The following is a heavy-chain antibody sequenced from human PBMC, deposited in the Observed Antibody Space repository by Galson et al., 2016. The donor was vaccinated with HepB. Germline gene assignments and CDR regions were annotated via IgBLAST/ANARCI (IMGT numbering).Heavy chain of an antibody. D-gene: IGHD6-19*01. CDR1: GYIFTFYW. CDR3: ARLACRGWYEGGRCYFDY. J-gene: IGHJ4*02. CDR2: IHPGDSDT. Sequence: QSGAEVKKPGDSLKISCKASGYIFTFYWIGWVRQMPGKGLEWMGVIHPGDSDTRYSPSFQGQVTISADKSISTAYLQWSSLKASDTAMYYCARLACRGWYEGGRCYFDYWGQGTLVSVSS. V-gene: IGHV5-51*01.